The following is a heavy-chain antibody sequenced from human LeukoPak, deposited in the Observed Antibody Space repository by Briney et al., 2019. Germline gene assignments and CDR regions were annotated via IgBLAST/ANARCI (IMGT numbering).Heavy chain of an antibody. V-gene: IGHV3-64*02. CDR2: INTGGGIT. J-gene: IGHJ4*02. D-gene: IGHD2-2*01. CDR3: ASGIDSLYCTSTSCPEGIEL. Sequence: PGGSLRLSCAASGFTFISHPMHWVRQAPGGGLEYISAINTGGGITHYADSVKGRCTLCGDPSQKTLSLQVGSLRPAHMEVYFCASGIDSLYCTSTSCPEGIELWGRGPLVTVFS. CDR1: GFTFISHP.